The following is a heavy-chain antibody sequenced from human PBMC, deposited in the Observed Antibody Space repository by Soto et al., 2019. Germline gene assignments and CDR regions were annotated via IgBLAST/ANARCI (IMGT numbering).Heavy chain of an antibody. Sequence: GGSLRLSCAASTTTFSSSGWHWVRQAPGRGLEWVAFHSNDGITKTYGDSVKGRFTISRDNSEKMVFLQMNSLRSGDTAIYYCAKDGPHFDVDVWGQGTTVTVSS. CDR1: TTTFSSSG. CDR3: AKDGPHFDVDV. CDR2: HSNDGITK. D-gene: IGHD3-9*01. V-gene: IGHV3-30*02. J-gene: IGHJ6*02.